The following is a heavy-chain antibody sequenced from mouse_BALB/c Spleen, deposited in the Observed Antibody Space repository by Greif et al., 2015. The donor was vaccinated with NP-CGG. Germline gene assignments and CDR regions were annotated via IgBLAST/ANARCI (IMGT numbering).Heavy chain of an antibody. D-gene: IGHD1-1*01. V-gene: IGHV2-9*02. J-gene: IGHJ3*01. CDR1: GFSLTSYG. CDR3: ARDRDYGSSAWFAY. CDR2: IWAGGST. Sequence: VKLVESGPGLVAPSQSLSITCTVSGFSLTSYGVHWVRQPPGKGLEWLGVIWAGGSTNYNSALMSRLSISKDNSKSQVFLKMNSLQTDDTAMYYCARDRDYGSSAWFAYWGQGTLVTVSA.